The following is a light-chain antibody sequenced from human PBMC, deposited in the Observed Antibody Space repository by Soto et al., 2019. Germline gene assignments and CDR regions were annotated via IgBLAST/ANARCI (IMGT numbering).Light chain of an antibody. CDR2: ENN. J-gene: IGLJ1*01. V-gene: IGLV1-51*02. Sequence: QSVLTQSPSVSAAPGQKVTISCSGSSSNIGNNYVSWYQQLPGTAPKLLIYENNKRPSGIPDRFSGSKSGTSATLGITGLQTGDEADYYCGTWDSSPGVFGTGTKLTVL. CDR1: SSNIGNNY. CDR3: GTWDSSPGV.